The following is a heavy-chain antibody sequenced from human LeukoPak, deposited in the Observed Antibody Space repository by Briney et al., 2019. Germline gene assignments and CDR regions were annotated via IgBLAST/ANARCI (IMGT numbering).Heavy chain of an antibody. J-gene: IGHJ4*02. CDR2: IWYDGSNK. CDR3: ARSARPPDY. D-gene: IGHD6-6*01. V-gene: IGHV3-33*01. Sequence: PGRSLRLSCAASGFTFSSYGMHWVRQAPGKGLGWVAVIWYDGSNKYYADSVKGRFTISRDNSKNTLYLQMNSLRAEDTAVYYCARSARPPDYWGQGTLVTVSS. CDR1: GFTFSSYG.